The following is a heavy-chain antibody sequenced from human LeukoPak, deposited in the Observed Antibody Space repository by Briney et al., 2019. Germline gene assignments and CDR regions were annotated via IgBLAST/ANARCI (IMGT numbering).Heavy chain of an antibody. CDR3: ARDLGYCSSTRFYRPFDH. D-gene: IGHD2-2*01. Sequence: GGSLRLSRAASGFTFSTYWMHWVRQAPGKGLVWVSRINSDGSSTTYADSVKGRFTISRDNAQNTLYLQMNSLRAEDTAVYYCARDLGYCSSTRFYRPFDHWGQGILVTVSS. J-gene: IGHJ4*02. CDR1: GFTFSTYW. CDR2: INSDGSST. V-gene: IGHV3-74*03.